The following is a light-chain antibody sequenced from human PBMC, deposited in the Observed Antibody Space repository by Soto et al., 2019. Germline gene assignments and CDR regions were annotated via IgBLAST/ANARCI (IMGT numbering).Light chain of an antibody. CDR1: QSGFSFY. J-gene: IGKJ1*01. CDR3: HQYGNSPWT. CDR2: GAS. Sequence: EIVLTQSPGTLSLPPGERATLSCRASQSGFSFYLAWFQKKPGQAPRLLIYGASSRATGIPDRFSGSGSGTEFTLTISRLEPEGSAVYYCHQYGNSPWTLGQGTKVEI. V-gene: IGKV3-20*01.